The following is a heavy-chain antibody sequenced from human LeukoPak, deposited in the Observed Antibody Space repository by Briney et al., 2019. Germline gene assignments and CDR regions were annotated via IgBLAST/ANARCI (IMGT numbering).Heavy chain of an antibody. CDR1: GASFSSYT. CDR2: IIPIFGTA. J-gene: IGHJ6*03. CDR3: AINPYSSSSGFYYYYYMDV. Sequence: SVKVSCKASGASFSSYTISWVRQAPGQGLEWMGGIIPIFGTANYAQKFQGRVTITADESTSTAYMELSSLRSEDTAVYYCAINPYSSSSGFYYYYYMDVWGKGTTVTVSS. D-gene: IGHD6-6*01. V-gene: IGHV1-69*13.